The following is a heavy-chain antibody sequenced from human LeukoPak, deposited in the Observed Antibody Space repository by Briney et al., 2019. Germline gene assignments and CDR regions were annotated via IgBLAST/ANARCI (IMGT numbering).Heavy chain of an antibody. V-gene: IGHV3-7*01. D-gene: IGHD3-10*01. Sequence: HPGGSLRLSCAASGFSFSNYGLHWVRQAPGKGLEWVANIREDGSEKYYVDSVKGQFTISRDNAKNSLFLQMDSLRAEDTAVYYCARDLAGHYYGSGSSFDYWGQGTLVTVS. CDR2: IREDGSEK. CDR3: ARDLAGHYYGSGSSFDY. J-gene: IGHJ4*02. CDR1: GFSFSNYG.